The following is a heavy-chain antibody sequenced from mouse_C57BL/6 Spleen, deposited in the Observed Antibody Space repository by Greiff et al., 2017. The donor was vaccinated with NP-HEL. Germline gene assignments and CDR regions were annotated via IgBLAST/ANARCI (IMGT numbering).Heavy chain of an antibody. Sequence: EVQGVESGGGLVQPKGSLKLSCAASGFSFNTYAMNWVRQAPGKGLEWVARIRSKSNNYATYYADSVKDRFTISRDDSESMLYLQMNNLKTEDTAMYYCLRPYDGYSPYYAMDYWGQGTSVTVSS. J-gene: IGHJ4*01. CDR3: LRPYDGYSPYYAMDY. CDR2: IRSKSNNYAT. V-gene: IGHV10-1*01. CDR1: GFSFNTYA. D-gene: IGHD2-3*01.